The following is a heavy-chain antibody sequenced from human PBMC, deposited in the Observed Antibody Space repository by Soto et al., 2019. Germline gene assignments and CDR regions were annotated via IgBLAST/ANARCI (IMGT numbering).Heavy chain of an antibody. Sequence: QVQLQESGPGLVKPSETLSLTCTVSGGSISSYYWSWIRQPPGKGLEWIGYIYYSGSTNYNPSLKSRASRSVDTSQDKYSPDVSVVTAVATAVYYCARVLGHAVVRFYFRGQGTMGSVYS. D-gene: IGHD3-10*01. CDR3: ARVLGHAVVRFYF. V-gene: IGHV4-59*01. CDR2: IYYSGST. J-gene: IGHJ4*02. CDR1: GGSISSYY.